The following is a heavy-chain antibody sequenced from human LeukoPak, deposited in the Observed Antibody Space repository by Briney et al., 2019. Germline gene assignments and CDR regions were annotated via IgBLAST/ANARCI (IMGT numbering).Heavy chain of an antibody. CDR2: INPSGGST. D-gene: IGHD2-21*02. V-gene: IGHV1-46*01. J-gene: IGHJ4*02. Sequence: ASVKASCKASGDTFTSYYMHWVRHAPGQRLEWMGIINPSGGSTNYAQKFQGRVTMTKDTSTSTVYMELSSLRSEDTAVYYCAQAVVTAIYYFDYWGQGTLVTVSS. CDR1: GDTFTSYY. CDR3: AQAVVTAIYYFDY.